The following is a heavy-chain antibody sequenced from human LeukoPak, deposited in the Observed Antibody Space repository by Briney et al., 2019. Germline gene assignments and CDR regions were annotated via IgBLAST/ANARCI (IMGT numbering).Heavy chain of an antibody. CDR3: ARGGIQLWPSSNWFDP. CDR1: GGTFSSYA. J-gene: IGHJ5*02. V-gene: IGHV1-69*06. Sequence: ASVKVSCKASGGTFSSYAISWVRQAPGQGLEWMGGIIPIFGTANYAQKFQGRVTITADKSTSTAYMELSSLRSEDTAVYYCARGGIQLWPSSNWFDPWGQGTLVTVSS. CDR2: IIPIFGTA. D-gene: IGHD5-18*01.